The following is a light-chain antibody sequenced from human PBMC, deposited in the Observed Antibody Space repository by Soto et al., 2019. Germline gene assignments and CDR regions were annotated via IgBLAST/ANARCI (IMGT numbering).Light chain of an antibody. V-gene: IGKV3-11*01. J-gene: IGKJ4*01. CDR1: QSVSSY. Sequence: EIVLTQSPATLSLSPGERATHSCRASQSVSSYLAWYQQKPGQAPRLLIYDASNRATGIPARFSGSGSGTDFTRTISSVEPEDFAVYYCQQGVTFGGGTKVEIK. CDR2: DAS. CDR3: QQGVT.